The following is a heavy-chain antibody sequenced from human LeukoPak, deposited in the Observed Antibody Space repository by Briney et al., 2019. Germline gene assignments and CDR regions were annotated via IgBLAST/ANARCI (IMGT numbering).Heavy chain of an antibody. V-gene: IGHV3-30*18. Sequence: GGSLRLSCAASGFTFSSYSMNWVRQAPGKGLEWVAVISYDGSNKYYADSVKGRFTISRDNSKNTLYLQMNSLRAEDTAVYYCAKESTYYDFWSGYFRGREFDYWGQGTLVTVSS. CDR1: GFTFSSYS. CDR3: AKESTYYDFWSGYFRGREFDY. CDR2: ISYDGSNK. J-gene: IGHJ4*02. D-gene: IGHD3-3*01.